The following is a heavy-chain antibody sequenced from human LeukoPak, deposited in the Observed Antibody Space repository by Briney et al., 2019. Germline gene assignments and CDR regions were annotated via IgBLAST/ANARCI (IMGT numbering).Heavy chain of an antibody. CDR2: ISAGGGTI. Sequence: GGSLRLSCAASAFTLSNHAMSWVRQTPGKGLEWVSGISAGGGTILYADSVKGRFTISRDNSKNTLYLHMNNLRVEDTAVYFCAYYDSSGYYYGRLRYWGQGTPVTVSS. CDR3: AYYDSSGYYYGRLRY. J-gene: IGHJ4*02. CDR1: AFTLSNHA. V-gene: IGHV3-23*01. D-gene: IGHD3-22*01.